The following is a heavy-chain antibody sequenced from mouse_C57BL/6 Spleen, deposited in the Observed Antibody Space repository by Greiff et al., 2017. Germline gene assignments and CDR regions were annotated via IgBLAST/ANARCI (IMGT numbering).Heavy chain of an antibody. V-gene: IGHV5-4*03. CDR1: GFTFSSYA. J-gene: IGHJ2*01. D-gene: IGHD2-1*01. CDR3: ARGRLYYGLDY. Sequence: EVKLVESGGGLVKPGGSLKLSCAASGFTFSSYAMSWVRQTPEKRLEWVATISDGGSYTYYPDNVKGRFTIARNNAKNNLYLQMSHLKSEDTAMYYCARGRLYYGLDYWGQGTTLTVSS. CDR2: ISDGGSYT.